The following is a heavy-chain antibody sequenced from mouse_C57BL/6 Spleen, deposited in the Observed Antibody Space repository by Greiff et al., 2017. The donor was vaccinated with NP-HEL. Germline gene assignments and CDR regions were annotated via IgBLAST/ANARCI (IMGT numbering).Heavy chain of an antibody. J-gene: IGHJ2*01. CDR1: GYAFSSSW. CDR3: ARSGATVVAPDY. CDR2: IYPGDGDT. Sequence: VQLQQSGPELVKPGASVKISCKASGYAFSSSWMNWVKQRPGKGLEWIGRIYPGDGDTNYNGKFKGKATLTADKSSSTAYMQLSSLTSEDSAVYCCARSGATVVAPDYWGQGTTLTVAS. V-gene: IGHV1-82*01. D-gene: IGHD1-1*01.